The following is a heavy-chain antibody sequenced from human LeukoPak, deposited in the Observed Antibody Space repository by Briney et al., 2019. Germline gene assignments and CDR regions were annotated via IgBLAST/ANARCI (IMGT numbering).Heavy chain of an antibody. D-gene: IGHD4-23*01. CDR2: IYYSGST. J-gene: IGHJ3*02. CDR3: ARVLRGGNSGYAFDI. V-gene: IGHV4-59*01. Sequence: SETLSLTCTVSGGSISSSYWSWIRQPPGKGLEWIGYIYYSGSTNYNPSLKSRVTISVDTSSNQFSLKLTSVTAADTAVYYCARVLRGGNSGYAFDIWGQGAMVTVSS. CDR1: GGSISSSY.